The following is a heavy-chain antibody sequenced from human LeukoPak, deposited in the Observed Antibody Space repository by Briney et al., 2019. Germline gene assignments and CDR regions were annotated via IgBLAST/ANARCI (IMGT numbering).Heavy chain of an antibody. J-gene: IGHJ5*02. V-gene: IGHV5-51*01. CDR1: GYSFTSYW. CDR2: IYPGDSDT. D-gene: IGHD2-2*01. Sequence: GESLKISCKGSGYSFTSYWIGWVRQMPGKGLEWMGIIYPGDSDTRYSPSFQGQVTISADKSISTAYLQWSSLKASDTAVYYCALYCSSTSCGFDPWGQGTLVTVSS. CDR3: ALYCSSTSCGFDP.